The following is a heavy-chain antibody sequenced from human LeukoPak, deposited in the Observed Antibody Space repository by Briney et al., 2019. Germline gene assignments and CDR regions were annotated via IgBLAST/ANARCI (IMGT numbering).Heavy chain of an antibody. CDR3: AKVRPYDILTGGIDY. D-gene: IGHD3-9*01. Sequence: GGSLRLSCAASGFTFSSYAMSWVRQAPGKGLEWVSAISGSGGSTYYADSVKGRFTISRDNSKNTLYLQMNSLRAEDTAVYHCAKVRPYDILTGGIDYWGQGTLVTVSS. CDR2: ISGSGGST. V-gene: IGHV3-23*01. CDR1: GFTFSSYA. J-gene: IGHJ4*02.